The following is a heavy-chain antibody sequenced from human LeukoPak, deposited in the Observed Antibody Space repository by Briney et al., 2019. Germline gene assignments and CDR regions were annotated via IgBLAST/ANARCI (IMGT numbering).Heavy chain of an antibody. D-gene: IGHD2-2*01. CDR2: INHSGST. CDR3: ARGTGGYQLLLYY. CDR1: GGSFSGYY. V-gene: IGHV4-34*01. Sequence: PSETLSLICAVYGGSFSGYYWSWIRQPPGKGLEWIGEINHSGSTDYNPSLKSRVTISVDTSKNQFSLKLSSVTAADTAVYYCARGTGGYQLLLYYWGQGTLVTVSS. J-gene: IGHJ4*02.